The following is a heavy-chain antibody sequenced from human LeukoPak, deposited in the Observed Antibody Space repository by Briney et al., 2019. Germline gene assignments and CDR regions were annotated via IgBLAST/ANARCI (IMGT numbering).Heavy chain of an antibody. D-gene: IGHD2-15*01. J-gene: IGHJ3*02. V-gene: IGHV1-18*01. Sequence: ASVKVSCKASGYTFTSYAITWVRQAPGQGLERMGWISSYNGNTNYAQKLQGRVTMTTETSTSTAYMELRSLRSDDTAVYYCARVTLSEIVVFDIWGQGTMVTVSS. CDR3: ARVTLSEIVVFDI. CDR2: ISSYNGNT. CDR1: GYTFTSYA.